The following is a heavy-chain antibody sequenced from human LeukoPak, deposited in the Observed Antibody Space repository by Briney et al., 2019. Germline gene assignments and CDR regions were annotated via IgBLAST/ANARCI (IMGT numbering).Heavy chain of an antibody. CDR2: IRYDGSNK. D-gene: IGHD1-26*01. Sequence: PGGSLRLSCAASGLTFSSYGMRWVRQAPGKGLEWVAFIRYDGSNKYYADSVKGRFTISRDNSKNTLYLQMNSLRAEDTAVYYCARGATYAYYQDYWGQGTLVTVSS. CDR1: GLTFSSYG. J-gene: IGHJ4*02. CDR3: ARGATYAYYQDY. V-gene: IGHV3-30*02.